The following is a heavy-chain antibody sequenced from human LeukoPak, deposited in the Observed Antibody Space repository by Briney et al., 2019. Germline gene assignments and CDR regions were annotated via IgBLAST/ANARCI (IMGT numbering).Heavy chain of an antibody. D-gene: IGHD6-13*01. CDR1: GGSISSSSYY. V-gene: IGHV4-39*07. CDR3: AGGIAAAGTGVSFDY. CDR2: IYYSGST. Sequence: SETLSLTCTVSGGSISSSSYYWGWIRQPPGKGLEWIGSIYYSGSTYYNPSLKSRVTISVDTSKNQFSLQLNSVTPEDTAVYYCAGGIAAAGTGVSFDYWGQGTLVTVSS. J-gene: IGHJ4*02.